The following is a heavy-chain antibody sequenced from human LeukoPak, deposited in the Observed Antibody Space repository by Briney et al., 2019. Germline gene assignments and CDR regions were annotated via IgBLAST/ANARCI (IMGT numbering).Heavy chain of an antibody. V-gene: IGHV3-30*02. D-gene: IGHD3-3*01. CDR3: AKGSKEVLFTRDHCMDV. CDR1: GFTFTTYG. J-gene: IGHJ6*03. CDR2: IRYDGSNK. Sequence: GGSLRLSCSASGFTFTTYGMHWVRQAPGKGLEWVAFIRYDGSNKYYADSVKGRFTISRDNSKNTLYLQMNSLRAEDTAVYYCAKGSKEVLFTRDHCMDVWGKGTTVTISS.